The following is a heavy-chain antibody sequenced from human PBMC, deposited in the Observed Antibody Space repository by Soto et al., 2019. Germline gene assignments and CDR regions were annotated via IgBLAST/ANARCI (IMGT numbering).Heavy chain of an antibody. CDR2: ISYDGSNK. CDR1: GFTFSSYG. CDR3: AKDPYYDSSGYYYGSTYYYYGMDV. D-gene: IGHD3-22*01. V-gene: IGHV3-30*18. J-gene: IGHJ6*02. Sequence: GGSLRLSCAASGFTFSSYGMHWVRQAPGKGLEWVAVISYDGSNKYYADSVKGRFTISRDNSKNTLYLQMNSLRAEDTAVYYCAKDPYYDSSGYYYGSTYYYYGMDVWGQGTTVTVSS.